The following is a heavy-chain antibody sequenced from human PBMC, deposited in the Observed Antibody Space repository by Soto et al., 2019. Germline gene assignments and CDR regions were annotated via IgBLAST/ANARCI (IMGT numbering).Heavy chain of an antibody. D-gene: IGHD1-26*01. CDR3: ARGLISGSHYSGGWYYFDS. J-gene: IGHJ4*02. CDR1: SGSISSGYI. CDR2: INHSGSA. Sequence: PSETLSLTCAVSSGSISSGYIWTWIHQTPGKGLQWIGQINHSGSANYNPSLKSRVTISVHTSKSQFSLELSSVTAADTAVYYCARGLISGSHYSGGWYYFDSWGQGTQVTVSS. V-gene: IGHV4-34*01.